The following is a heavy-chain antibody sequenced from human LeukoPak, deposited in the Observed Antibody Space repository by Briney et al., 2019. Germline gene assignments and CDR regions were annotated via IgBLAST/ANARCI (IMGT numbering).Heavy chain of an antibody. D-gene: IGHD1-26*01. V-gene: IGHV3-21*04. J-gene: IGHJ4*02. CDR3: ARDPGGCLPSDY. Sequence: GFLRLSCAASGFTFSSYSMNWVRQDPPKGLQWVSSIVSISGYIYYADSVKGRFTISVDNAKNSLYLEMNSVTAADTAVYYCARDPGGCLPSDYWGQGTLVTVSS. CDR2: IVSISGYI. CDR1: GFTFSSYS.